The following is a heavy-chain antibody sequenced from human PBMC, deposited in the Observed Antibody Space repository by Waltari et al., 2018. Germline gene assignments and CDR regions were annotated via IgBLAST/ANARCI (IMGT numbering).Heavy chain of an antibody. Sequence: QVQMQESGPGLVKPSETLSLTCDVSGYSISSGYFWGWMRQPPGKGLEWIGSIFHSGRTYYNPSLKSRVTLSVDTSKNQISLKLSSVTAADTAVYYCARSSGYYSFSYWGQGTLVTVSS. J-gene: IGHJ4*02. D-gene: IGHD3-22*01. CDR2: IFHSGRT. CDR1: GYSISSGYF. CDR3: ARSSGYYSFSY. V-gene: IGHV4-38-2*01.